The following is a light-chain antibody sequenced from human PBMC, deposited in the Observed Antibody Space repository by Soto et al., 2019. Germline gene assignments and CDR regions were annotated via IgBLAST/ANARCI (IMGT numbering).Light chain of an antibody. J-gene: IGKJ5*01. Sequence: DIVMTQSPDSLAVSLGERATINCKSSQSVLSNSNNKNYLVWYQQKPGQPPKLLISWASTRESGVPDRFSGSGSGTDFTLTISSMQAEDVAVYYCQQCYSAPITFGQGTRLEI. V-gene: IGKV4-1*01. CDR1: QSVLSNSNNKNY. CDR3: QQCYSAPIT. CDR2: WAS.